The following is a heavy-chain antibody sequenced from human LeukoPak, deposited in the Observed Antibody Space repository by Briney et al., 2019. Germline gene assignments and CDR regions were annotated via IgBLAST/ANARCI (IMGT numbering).Heavy chain of an antibody. CDR3: ARGPRIAVAGTGTYY. D-gene: IGHD6-19*01. V-gene: IGHV1-2*02. CDR2: INPSSGGT. J-gene: IGHJ4*02. Sequence: ASVKVSCKASGYTFTGYYMHWVRQAPGQGLEWMGWINPSSGGTNYAQKFQGRVTMTRDTSISTAYMDLNRLRSDDTAMYYCARGPRIAVAGTGTYYWGQGTLVTVSS. CDR1: GYTFTGYY.